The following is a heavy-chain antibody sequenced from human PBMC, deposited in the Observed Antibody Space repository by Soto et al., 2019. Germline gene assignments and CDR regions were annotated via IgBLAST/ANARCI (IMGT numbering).Heavy chain of an antibody. J-gene: IGHJ4*02. CDR1: GFSFGTYS. CDR3: TVLRFLQWSPDVDH. D-gene: IGHD3-3*01. Sequence: GGSLRLSCVASGFSFGTYSMHWVRQAPGKGLEWVAIISYDGIKKYYADSVEGRFTTSRDNSENTVYLQMNSLRAEDTAVYYCTVLRFLQWSPDVDHWGQGTQVTVSS. V-gene: IGHV3-30-3*01. CDR2: ISYDGIKK.